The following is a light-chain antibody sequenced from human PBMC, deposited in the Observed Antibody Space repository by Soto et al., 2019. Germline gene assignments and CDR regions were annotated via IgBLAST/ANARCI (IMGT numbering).Light chain of an antibody. V-gene: IGLV2-14*03. Sequence: QSALTQPASVSGSPGQSITISCTGTSSYVGVYYYVSWFQQHPGKAHKLMIYDVTARPSGVSNRFSGSMSGNTASLTISGLQAEDEADYYCGSYTSSSTLEMVFGGGTQLTVL. CDR1: SSYVGVYYY. CDR3: GSYTSSSTLEMV. CDR2: DVT. J-gene: IGLJ3*02.